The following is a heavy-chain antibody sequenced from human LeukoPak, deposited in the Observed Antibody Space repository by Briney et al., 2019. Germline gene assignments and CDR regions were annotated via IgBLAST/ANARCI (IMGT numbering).Heavy chain of an antibody. J-gene: IGHJ6*03. CDR1: GYSFTSYW. D-gene: IGHD5-18*01. Sequence: GESLKISCKGSGYSFTSYWIGWVRQMPGKGLEWMGIIYPGDSDTKYSPSLQGQVTISADKSISTAYLQWSSLKASDTAVYYCARDRPRLRGYSYGYYYYMDVWGKGTTVTVSS. V-gene: IGHV5-51*01. CDR3: ARDRPRLRGYSYGYYYYMDV. CDR2: IYPGDSDT.